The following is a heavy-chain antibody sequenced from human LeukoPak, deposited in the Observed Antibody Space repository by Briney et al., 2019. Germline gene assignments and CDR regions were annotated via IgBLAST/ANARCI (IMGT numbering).Heavy chain of an antibody. J-gene: IGHJ4*02. D-gene: IGHD1-26*01. CDR1: GGSFSGYY. V-gene: IGHV4-34*01. CDR3: ARGRRGVIDY. CDR2: INHSGST. Sequence: PSETLSLTCAVYGGSFSGYYWSWIRQPPGKGLEWIGEINHSGSTNYIPSLKSRVTISVDTSKNQFSLKLSSVTAADTAVYYCARGRRGVIDYWGQGTLVTVSS.